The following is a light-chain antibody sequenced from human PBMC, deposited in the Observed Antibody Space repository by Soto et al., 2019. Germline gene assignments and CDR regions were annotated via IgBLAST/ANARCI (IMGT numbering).Light chain of an antibody. J-gene: IGLJ1*01. CDR1: SSNIGSNY. CDR2: RNN. Sequence: QSVLTQPPLASGTPGQRVTISCSGSSSNIGSNYVYWYQQLPGTAPKLLIYRNNQRPSGVPDRFSGSKSGTSASLAISGLRSEDEADYYCAAWDDSLSGLYVFGTGTKVTVL. CDR3: AAWDDSLSGLYV. V-gene: IGLV1-47*01.